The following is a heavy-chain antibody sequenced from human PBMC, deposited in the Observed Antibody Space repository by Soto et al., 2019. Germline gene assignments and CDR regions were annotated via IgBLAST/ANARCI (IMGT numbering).Heavy chain of an antibody. J-gene: IGHJ4*02. CDR3: ARGRPPPYGDYGQWEYYFDY. CDR2: IIPIFGTA. D-gene: IGHD4-17*01. V-gene: IGHV1-69*13. CDR1: GGTFSSYA. Sequence: ASVKVSCKASGGTFSSYAISWVRQAPGQGLEWMGGIIPIFGTANYAQKFQGRVTITADESTSTAYMELSSLRSEDTAVYYCARGRPPPYGDYGQWEYYFDYWGQGTLVTVSS.